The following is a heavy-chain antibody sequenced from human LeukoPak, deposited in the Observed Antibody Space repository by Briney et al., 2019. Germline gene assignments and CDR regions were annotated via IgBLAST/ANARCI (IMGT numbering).Heavy chain of an antibody. CDR3: AKVLSGSQDY. V-gene: IGHV3-23*01. Sequence: GGSLRLSCAASGFTFSSYAMSWVRQAPGKGLEWVSTIGGGGESTYYADSVKGRFTISRDNSKNTAYLQMNSLRAEDAAVYYCAKVLSGSQDYWGQGTLVTVFS. CDR2: IGGGGEST. J-gene: IGHJ4*02. CDR1: GFTFSSYA. D-gene: IGHD1-20*01.